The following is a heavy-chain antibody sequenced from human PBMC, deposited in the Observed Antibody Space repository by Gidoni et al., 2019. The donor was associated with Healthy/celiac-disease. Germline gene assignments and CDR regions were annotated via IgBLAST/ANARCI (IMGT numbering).Heavy chain of an antibody. CDR2: ISWDGGST. CDR3: AKEGGVRGVILYYFDY. V-gene: IGHV3-43D*03. Sequence: EVQLVESGGVVVQPGGSLRLSCAASGFTFDDSAMHWVRQAPGKGLEWVSLISWDGGSTYYADSVKGRFTISRDNSKNSLYLQMNSLRAEDTALYYCAKEGGVRGVILYYFDYWGQGTLVTVSS. J-gene: IGHJ4*02. CDR1: GFTFDDSA. D-gene: IGHD3-10*01.